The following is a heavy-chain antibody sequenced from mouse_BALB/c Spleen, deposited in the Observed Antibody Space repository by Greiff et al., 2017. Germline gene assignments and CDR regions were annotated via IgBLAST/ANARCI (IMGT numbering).Heavy chain of an antibody. CDR2: ISSGGSYT. V-gene: IGHV5-9-3*01. CDR3: ARRGSSGKLYFDY. Sequence: EVQLVESGGGLVKPGGSLKLSCAASGFTFSSYAMSWVRQTPEKRLEWVATISSGGSYTYYPDSVKGRFTISRDNAKNTLYLQMSSLRSEDTAMYYCARRGSSGKLYFDYWGQGTTLTVSS. J-gene: IGHJ2*01. CDR1: GFTFSSYA. D-gene: IGHD1-1*01.